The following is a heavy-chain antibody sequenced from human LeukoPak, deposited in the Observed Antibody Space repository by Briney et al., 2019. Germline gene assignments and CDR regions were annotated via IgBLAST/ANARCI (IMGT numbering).Heavy chain of an antibody. Sequence: ASVKVSCKASGYTFTYYYIHWVRQAPGQGLEFLGWISPDSGGTNYPQKFQGRVTLTRDTSISTAYMELSRLRSDDTAVYYCVTLGATNFDYWGQGTLVTVSS. CDR3: VTLGATNFDY. CDR2: ISPDSGGT. J-gene: IGHJ4*02. D-gene: IGHD1-26*01. V-gene: IGHV1-2*02. CDR1: GYTFTYYY.